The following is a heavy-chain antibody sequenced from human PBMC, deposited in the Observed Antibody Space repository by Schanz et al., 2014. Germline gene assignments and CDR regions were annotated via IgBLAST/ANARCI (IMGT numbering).Heavy chain of an antibody. CDR3: ARGTDWNLHY. Sequence: EVQLVESGGGLVKPGGSLRLSCAASGFTFSSYSMNWVRQAPGKGLEWVSYICSSGNTIYYADSVKGRFTVSRDSGQNSLYLQMNSLRAGDTAVYYCARGTDWNLHYWGQGALVTVSS. CDR1: GFTFSSYS. CDR2: ICSSGNTI. D-gene: IGHD1-1*01. V-gene: IGHV3-48*01. J-gene: IGHJ4*02.